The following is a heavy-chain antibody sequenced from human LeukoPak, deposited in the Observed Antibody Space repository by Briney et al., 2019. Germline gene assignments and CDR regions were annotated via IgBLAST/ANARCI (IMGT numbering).Heavy chain of an antibody. CDR3: AKDMSSSSSYGAFDI. CDR2: ISWNSGSI. V-gene: IGHV3-9*01. CDR1: GFTFDDYA. D-gene: IGHD6-6*01. J-gene: IGHJ3*02. Sequence: PGGSLRLSCAASGFTFDDYAMHWVRQAPGKGLEWVSGISWNSGSIGYADSVKGRFTISRDNAKNSLHLQMNSLRAEDTALYYCAKDMSSSSSYGAFDIWGQGTMVTVSS.